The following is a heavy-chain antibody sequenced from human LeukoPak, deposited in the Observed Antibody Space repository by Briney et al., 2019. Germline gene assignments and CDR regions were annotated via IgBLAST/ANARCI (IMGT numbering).Heavy chain of an antibody. V-gene: IGHV4-4*07. D-gene: IGHD3-22*01. CDR1: AGSISSYY. J-gene: IGHJ4*02. CDR2: IYTSGST. Sequence: PSETLSLTCTVSAGSISSYYWSCIRPPAGKGLEWIGRIYTSGSTNYSPSLKSRVTMSVDTSKNQFSLKLDSVTAADTAVYYCARDAYYYDSSGYYILDCWGQGTLVTVSS. CDR3: ARDAYYYDSSGYYILDC.